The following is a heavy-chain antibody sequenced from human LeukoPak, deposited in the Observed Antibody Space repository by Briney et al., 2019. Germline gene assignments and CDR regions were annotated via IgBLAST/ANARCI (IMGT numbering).Heavy chain of an antibody. CDR3: ARRGYCSGGSCYGVGSGFDY. CDR2: INPNSGGT. D-gene: IGHD2-15*01. Sequence: ASVKVSCKASGYTFTGYYMHWVRQAPGQGLEWMGWINPNSGGTNYAQKFQGRVTMTRDTSISTAYMELSRLRSEDTAVYYCARRGYCSGGSCYGVGSGFDYWGQGTLVTVSS. J-gene: IGHJ4*02. V-gene: IGHV1-2*02. CDR1: GYTFTGYY.